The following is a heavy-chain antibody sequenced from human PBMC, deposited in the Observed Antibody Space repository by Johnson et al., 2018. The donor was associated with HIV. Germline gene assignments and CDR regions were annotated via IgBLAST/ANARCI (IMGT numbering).Heavy chain of an antibody. J-gene: IGHJ3*02. D-gene: IGHD5-12*01. V-gene: IGHV3-30*04. Sequence: QVQLVESGGGVVQPGRSLRLSCVASGFTFSDYAVHWVRQAPGKGLEWVAVISYDAKNKYYADSVKGRFTISRDNSKNKLYLQMNSLRAEDTAVFYCARDAKVGYGDAFDIWGHGTMVTVSS. CDR2: ISYDAKNK. CDR1: GFTFSDYA. CDR3: ARDAKVGYGDAFDI.